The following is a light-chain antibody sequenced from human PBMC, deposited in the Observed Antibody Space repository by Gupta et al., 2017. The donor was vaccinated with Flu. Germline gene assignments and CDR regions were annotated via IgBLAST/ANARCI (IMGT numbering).Light chain of an antibody. CDR1: QDMSSY. CDR2: AAP. CDR3: QQSYSTPCT. J-gene: IGKJ3*01. V-gene: IGKV1-39*01. Sequence: DIQVTQYPPSLSASVGDRVTITCRASQDMSSYLNWFQQKQGKPPKRLIYAAPSLQIGVPSRFSGSGSGTDFTLNISSLQPEDFATYYCQQSYSTPCTFGPGTKVDIK.